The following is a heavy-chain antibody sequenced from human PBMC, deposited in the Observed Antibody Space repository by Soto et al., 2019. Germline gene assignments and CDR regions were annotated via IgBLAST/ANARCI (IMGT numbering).Heavy chain of an antibody. D-gene: IGHD6-13*01. J-gene: IGHJ6*02. V-gene: IGHV3-33*01. Sequence: ESGGGVVQPGRSLRLSCAASGFTFSSYGMHWVRQAPGKGLEWVAVIWYDGSNKYYADSVKGRFTISRDNSKNTLYLQMNSLRAEDTAVYYCARDISGKIAAAGNGDYYYYYGMDVWGQGTTVTVSS. CDR3: ARDISGKIAAAGNGDYYYYYGMDV. CDR2: IWYDGSNK. CDR1: GFTFSSYG.